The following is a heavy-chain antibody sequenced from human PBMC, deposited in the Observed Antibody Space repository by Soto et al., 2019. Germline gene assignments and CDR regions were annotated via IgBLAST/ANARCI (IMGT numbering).Heavy chain of an antibody. Sequence: ASVKVSCKASGYTFTSYDINWVRQATGQGLEWMGWMNPNSGNTGYAQKFQGRVTMTRNTSISTAYMELSSLRSEDTAVYYCARALRYDFWSGYYSAQYYYMDVWSKGTTVTVSS. CDR3: ARALRYDFWSGYYSAQYYYMDV. J-gene: IGHJ6*03. CDR2: MNPNSGNT. V-gene: IGHV1-8*01. D-gene: IGHD3-3*01. CDR1: GYTFTSYD.